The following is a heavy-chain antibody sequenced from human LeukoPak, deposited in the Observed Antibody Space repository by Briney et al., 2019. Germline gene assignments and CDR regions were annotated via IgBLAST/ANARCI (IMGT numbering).Heavy chain of an antibody. D-gene: IGHD6-19*01. Sequence: PSETLSLTCTVSGGSISSYYWSWIRQPAGMGLEWIGRIYTSGSTNYNPSLKSRVTISVDKSKNQFSLKLSSVTAADTAVYYCARARLAFDAFDIWGQGTMVTVSS. CDR1: GGSISSYY. J-gene: IGHJ3*02. CDR2: IYTSGST. CDR3: ARARLAFDAFDI. V-gene: IGHV4-4*07.